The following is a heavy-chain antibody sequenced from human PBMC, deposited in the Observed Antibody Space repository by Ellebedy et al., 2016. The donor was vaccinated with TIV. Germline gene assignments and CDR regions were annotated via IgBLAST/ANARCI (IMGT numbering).Heavy chain of an antibody. CDR1: GFTFSSYA. Sequence: PGGSLRLSCAASGFTFSSYAMSWVRQAPGKGLEWVSGIVGSGGGISYADSVKGRFTISRDNSKSMVDLQMNSLRHEDTAVYYCAKDRTRGDGYWVFDQWGQGTLVTVSS. CDR3: AKDRTRGDGYWVFDQ. J-gene: IGHJ4*02. D-gene: IGHD5-18*01. CDR2: IVGSGGGI. V-gene: IGHV3-23*01.